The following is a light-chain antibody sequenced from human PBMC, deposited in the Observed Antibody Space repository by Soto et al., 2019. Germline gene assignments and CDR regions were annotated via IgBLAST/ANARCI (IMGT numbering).Light chain of an antibody. Sequence: DIPMTQSPSTLSASVGDRVTITCRASQRISIWLAWYQQKPGKAPKLLIYDASRLESGVPSRFSGSGSGTQFTLTISSLQPDDFATYYCQQYNSYSGTFGQGTKVEIK. J-gene: IGKJ1*01. V-gene: IGKV1-5*01. CDR3: QQYNSYSGT. CDR1: QRISIW. CDR2: DAS.